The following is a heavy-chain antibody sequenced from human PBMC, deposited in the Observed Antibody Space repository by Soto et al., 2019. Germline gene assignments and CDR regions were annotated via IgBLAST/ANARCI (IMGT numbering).Heavy chain of an antibody. D-gene: IGHD6-19*01. CDR1: GFSFSSLG. V-gene: IGHV3-33*08. J-gene: IGHJ4*02. CDR2: IWYDGSNK. Sequence: GSLELSCAASGFSFSSLGLRRVRQAPGKGAGGGGVIWYDGSNKYSAASVKGRFNISRDNSMYPLYLQMNRLRAEDTDVYYCARESVAVAGTDFDYWGQGTLVTVSS. CDR3: ARESVAVAGTDFDY.